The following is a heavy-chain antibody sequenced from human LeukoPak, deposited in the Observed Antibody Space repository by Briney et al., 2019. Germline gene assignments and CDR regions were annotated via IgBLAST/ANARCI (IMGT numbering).Heavy chain of an antibody. J-gene: IGHJ4*02. CDR1: GGTFSSYA. D-gene: IGHD6-13*01. V-gene: IGHV1-69*13. Sequence: ASVKVSCKASGGTFSSYAISWVRQAPGQGLEWMGGIIPIFGTANYAQKFQGRVTITADESTSTAYMELSSLRSEDTAVYYCARAVEGYSSSQEDYWGQGTLVPVSS. CDR3: ARAVEGYSSSQEDY. CDR2: IIPIFGTA.